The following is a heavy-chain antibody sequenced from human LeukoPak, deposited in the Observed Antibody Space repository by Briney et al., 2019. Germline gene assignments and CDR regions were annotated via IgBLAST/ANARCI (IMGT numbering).Heavy chain of an antibody. V-gene: IGHV3-74*01. D-gene: IGHD6-13*01. Sequence: GGSLRLSCAASGFTFSTYWMHWVRQAPGRGPVWVSRISPDGSTTTYADSVRGRFSISRDNAKNTLYMQMNSLRVDDTAVYYCVRGSSTWSPLGDYWGQGTLVTVST. CDR2: ISPDGSTT. J-gene: IGHJ4*02. CDR1: GFTFSTYW. CDR3: VRGSSTWSPLGDY.